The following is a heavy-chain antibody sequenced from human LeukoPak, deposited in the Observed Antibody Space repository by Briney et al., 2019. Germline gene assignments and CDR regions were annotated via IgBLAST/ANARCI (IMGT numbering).Heavy chain of an antibody. CDR3: AKDSTVTNEGFDY. CDR1: GFTFNTYA. D-gene: IGHD4-17*01. Sequence: GGSLRLSCAASGFTFNTYAMSWVRQAPGKGLECVSGISGSGDRTYYADSVEGRFTISRDNSKKTLYLQMNSLRAEDTAVYYCAKDSTVTNEGFDYWGQGTLVTVSS. CDR2: ISGSGDRT. J-gene: IGHJ4*02. V-gene: IGHV3-23*01.